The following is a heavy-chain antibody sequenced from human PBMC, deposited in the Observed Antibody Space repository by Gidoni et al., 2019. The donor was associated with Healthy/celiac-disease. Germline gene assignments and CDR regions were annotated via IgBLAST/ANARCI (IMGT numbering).Heavy chain of an antibody. V-gene: IGHV3-48*01. J-gene: IGHJ4*02. D-gene: IGHD1-26*01. Sequence: DSYISSSSSTIYYADSVKGRFTISRDNAKNSLYLQMNSLRAEDTAVYYCAISSGSWGQGTLVTVSS. CDR2: ISSSSSTI. CDR3: AISSGS.